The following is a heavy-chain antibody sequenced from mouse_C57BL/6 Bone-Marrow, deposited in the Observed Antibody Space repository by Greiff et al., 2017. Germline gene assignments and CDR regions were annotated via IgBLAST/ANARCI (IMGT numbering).Heavy chain of an antibody. Sequence: QVQLQQPGAELVKPGASVKLSCKASGYTFTNYWMHWVKQRPGQGLEWIGMMHPNGGSPDYNEKFKSEATLSVDKSSRTAYMQLNRLTSEDSAVYYCARYDYEAWIAYWGQGTLVTGSA. J-gene: IGHJ3*01. CDR2: MHPNGGSP. V-gene: IGHV1-64*01. CDR3: ARYDYEAWIAY. D-gene: IGHD2-4*01. CDR1: GYTFTNYW.